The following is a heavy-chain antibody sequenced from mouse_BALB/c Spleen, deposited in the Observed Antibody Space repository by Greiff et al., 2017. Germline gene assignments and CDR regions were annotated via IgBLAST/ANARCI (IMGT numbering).Heavy chain of an antibody. Sequence: QVQLKESGPGLVAPSQSLSITCTVSGFSLTSYGVHWVRQPPGKGLEWLGVIWAGGSTNYNSALMSRLSISKDNSKSQVFLKMNSLQTDDTAMYYCARGDGNLAYYAMDYWGQGTSVTVSS. J-gene: IGHJ4*01. V-gene: IGHV2-9*02. D-gene: IGHD2-1*01. CDR3: ARGDGNLAYYAMDY. CDR2: IWAGGST. CDR1: GFSLTSYG.